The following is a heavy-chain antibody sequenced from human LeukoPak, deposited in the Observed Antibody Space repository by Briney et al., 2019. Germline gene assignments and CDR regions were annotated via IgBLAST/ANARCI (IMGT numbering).Heavy chain of an antibody. D-gene: IGHD5-18*01. CDR1: GFTFDDYA. Sequence: GGSLRLSCAASGFTFDDYAMSWVRQGPGKGLEWVSGINWNGGSTDYADSVKGRFTISRDNSKNTLSLQINSLRVEDTAVYYCAKDHSKIQPFDYWGQGTLVTVSS. CDR2: INWNGGST. CDR3: AKDHSKIQPFDY. V-gene: IGHV3-20*04. J-gene: IGHJ4*02.